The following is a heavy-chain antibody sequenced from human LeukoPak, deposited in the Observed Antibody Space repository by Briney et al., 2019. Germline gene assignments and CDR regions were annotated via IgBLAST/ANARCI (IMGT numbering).Heavy chain of an antibody. Sequence: PGGPLRLSCAASGFTFSRFWMHWGRQAPGKALMWFSRISSDGSNTNYADSVKGRFTISRDNAKNTLYLQMDSLTGDDTAVYYCASRNFGSSPFDYWGQGTLVTVSS. CDR2: ISSDGSNT. V-gene: IGHV3-74*01. D-gene: IGHD3-10*01. J-gene: IGHJ4*02. CDR3: ASRNFGSSPFDY. CDR1: GFTFSRFW.